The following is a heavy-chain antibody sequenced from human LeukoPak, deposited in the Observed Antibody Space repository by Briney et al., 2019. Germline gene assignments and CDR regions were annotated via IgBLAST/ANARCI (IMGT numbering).Heavy chain of an antibody. CDR2: ISAYNGNT. V-gene: IGHV1-18*01. CDR1: GYTFTSYG. D-gene: IGHD3-10*01. Sequence: ASVKVSCKASGYTFTSYGISWVRQAPGQGLEWMGWISAYNGNTNYAQKLQGRVTMTTDTSTSTAYMELRSLRPDDTAVYYCARGGARDVLLWFGELSTYFDYWGQGTLVTVSS. J-gene: IGHJ4*02. CDR3: ARGGARDVLLWFGELSTYFDY.